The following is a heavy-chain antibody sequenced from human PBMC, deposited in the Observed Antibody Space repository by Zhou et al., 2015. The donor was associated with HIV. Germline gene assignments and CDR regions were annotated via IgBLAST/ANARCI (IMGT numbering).Heavy chain of an antibody. V-gene: IGHV1-18*01. D-gene: IGHD2-2*01. CDR3: ARDVVVPAPRQYYYYGMDV. Sequence: LQLVQSGGEVKKPGASVKVSCKASIYTFTSYGISWVRQAPGRGLEWMGWISPYNGDTNYAHKFQGRLTMTTDTSTNTAYMELRSLRADDTAVYYCARDVVVPAPRQYYYYGMDVWGQGTTVTVSS. CDR1: IYTFTSYG. CDR2: ISPYNGDT. J-gene: IGHJ6*02.